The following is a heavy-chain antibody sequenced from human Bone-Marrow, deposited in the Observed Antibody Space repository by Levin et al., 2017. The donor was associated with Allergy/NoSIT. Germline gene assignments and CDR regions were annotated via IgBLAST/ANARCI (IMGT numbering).Heavy chain of an antibody. D-gene: IGHD1-26*01. Sequence: AGGSLRLSCAASGFTFDDYAMHWVRQAPGKGLEWVSGISWNSGSIGYADSVKGRFTISRDNAKNSLYLQMNSLRAEDTALYYCAKDIYPQALSGSPKAYYYDGMDVWGQGTTVTVSS. CDR3: AKDIYPQALSGSPKAYYYDGMDV. J-gene: IGHJ6*02. V-gene: IGHV3-9*01. CDR1: GFTFDDYA. CDR2: ISWNSGSI.